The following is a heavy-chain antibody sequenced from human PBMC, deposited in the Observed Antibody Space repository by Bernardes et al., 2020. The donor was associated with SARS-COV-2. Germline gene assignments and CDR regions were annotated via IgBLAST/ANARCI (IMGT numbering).Heavy chain of an antibody. Sequence: TLSLTCTVSGGSISSGGYYWSWIRQHPGKGLEWIGYIYYSGSTYYNPSLKSRVTISVDTSKNQFSLKLSSVTAADTAVYYCARDDSSGWHFDYWGQGTLVTVSS. J-gene: IGHJ4*02. CDR3: ARDDSSGWHFDY. D-gene: IGHD6-19*01. V-gene: IGHV4-31*03. CDR1: GGSISSGGYY. CDR2: IYYSGST.